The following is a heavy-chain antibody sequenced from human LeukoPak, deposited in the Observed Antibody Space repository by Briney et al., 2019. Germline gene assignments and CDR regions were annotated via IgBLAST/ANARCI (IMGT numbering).Heavy chain of an antibody. J-gene: IGHJ5*01. V-gene: IGHV1-69*04. CDR2: VIPTLGIA. Sequence: SVKVSCKASGYTFTSYDISWVRQAPGQGLEWMGRVIPTLGIALYAQRFKGRVTITADKSTSTAYMELSSLTFEDTAVYFCARDLVCTVNCKDSWGQGTLVTVSS. CDR3: ARDLVCTVNCKDS. CDR1: GYTFTSYD. D-gene: IGHD3/OR15-3a*01.